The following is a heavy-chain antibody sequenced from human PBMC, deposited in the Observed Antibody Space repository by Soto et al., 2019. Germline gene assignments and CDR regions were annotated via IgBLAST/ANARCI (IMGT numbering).Heavy chain of an antibody. CDR1: GGSISSYY. J-gene: IGHJ6*02. D-gene: IGHD5-18*01. CDR2: IYYSGST. CDR3: AREYSYGYYYYYGMDV. V-gene: IGHV4-59*12. Sequence: SETLSLTCTVSGGSISSYYWTWIRQPPGKGLEWIGYIYYSGSTNYNPSLKSRVTISVDTSKNQFSLKLSSVTAADTAVYYCAREYSYGYYYYYGMDVWGQGTTVTVS.